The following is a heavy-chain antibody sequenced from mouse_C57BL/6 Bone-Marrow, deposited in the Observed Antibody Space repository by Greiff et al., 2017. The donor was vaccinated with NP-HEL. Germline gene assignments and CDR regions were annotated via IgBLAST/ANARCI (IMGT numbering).Heavy chain of an antibody. Sequence: VKVVESGAELVKPGASVKMSCKASGYTFTTYPIEWMKQNHGKSLEWIGNFHPYNDDTKYNEKFKGKATLTVEKSSSTVYLELSRLTSDDSAVYYCARGGSSYWYFDVWGTGTTVTVSS. CDR3: ARGGSSYWYFDV. V-gene: IGHV1-47*01. CDR2: FHPYNDDT. J-gene: IGHJ1*03. D-gene: IGHD1-1*01. CDR1: GYTFTTYP.